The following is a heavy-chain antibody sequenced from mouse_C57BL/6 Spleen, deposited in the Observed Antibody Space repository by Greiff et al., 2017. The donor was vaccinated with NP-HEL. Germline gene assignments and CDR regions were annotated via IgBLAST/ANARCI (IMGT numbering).Heavy chain of an antibody. D-gene: IGHD1-1*01. J-gene: IGHJ4*01. CDR3: AKNRVITTVVATDYYAMDY. CDR2: IHPNSGST. CDR1: GYTFTSYW. V-gene: IGHV1-64*01. Sequence: QVQLQQPGAELVKPGASVKLSCKASGYTFTSYWMHWVKQRPGQGLEWIGMIHPNSGSTNYNEKFKSKATLTVDKSSSTAYMQLSSLTSEDSAVYYCAKNRVITTVVATDYYAMDYWGQGTSVTVSS.